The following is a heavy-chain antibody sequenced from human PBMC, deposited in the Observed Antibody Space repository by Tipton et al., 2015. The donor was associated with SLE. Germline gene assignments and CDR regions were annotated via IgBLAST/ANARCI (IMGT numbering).Heavy chain of an antibody. CDR2: INHSGST. D-gene: IGHD1-1*01. CDR3: ARGRELGRDDAFDI. Sequence: TLSLTCAVYGGSFSGYYWGWIRQPPGKGLEWIGEINHSGSTNYNPSLKSRVTISVDTSKNQFSLKLSSVTAADTAVYYCARGRELGRDDAFDIWGQGTMVTVSS. J-gene: IGHJ3*02. V-gene: IGHV4-34*01. CDR1: GGSFSGYY.